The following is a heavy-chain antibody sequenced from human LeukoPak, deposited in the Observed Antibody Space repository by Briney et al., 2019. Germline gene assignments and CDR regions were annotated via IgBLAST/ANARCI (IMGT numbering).Heavy chain of an antibody. CDR3: ARHLGYCTNGVCYRYFGY. V-gene: IGHV4-4*02. D-gene: IGHD2-8*01. CDR2: IYHSGST. Sequence: SETLSLTCAVSGGSISSSNWWSWVRQPPGKGLEWIGEIYHSGSTNYNPSLKSRVTISVDKSKNQFSLKLSSVTAADTAVYYCARHLGYCTNGVCYRYFGYWGQGTLVTVSS. J-gene: IGHJ4*02. CDR1: GGSISSSNW.